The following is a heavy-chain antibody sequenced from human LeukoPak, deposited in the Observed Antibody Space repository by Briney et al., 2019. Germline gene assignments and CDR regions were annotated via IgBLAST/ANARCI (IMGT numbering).Heavy chain of an antibody. J-gene: IGHJ5*02. CDR1: GGSISTYS. Sequence: SETLSLTCTVSGGSISTYSWSWIRQPPGKALEYIGYIDYSGSTNYNPSLRSRVSMSADTSKNQFALKLSSVTAADTAVYYCARRRTYGPLSEYNWFDPWGQGTLVTVSS. CDR3: ARRRTYGPLSEYNWFDP. V-gene: IGHV4-59*08. D-gene: IGHD3-16*01. CDR2: IDYSGST.